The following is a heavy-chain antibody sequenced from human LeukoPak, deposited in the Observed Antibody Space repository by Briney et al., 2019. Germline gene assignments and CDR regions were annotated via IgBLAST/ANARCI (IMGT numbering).Heavy chain of an antibody. D-gene: IGHD5-24*01. V-gene: IGHV3-30*18. CDR3: AKDHGVMATSLDY. CDR2: ISYDGSNK. J-gene: IGHJ4*02. CDR1: GFTFSSYG. Sequence: GGSLRLSCAASGFTFSSYGMHWVRQAPGKGLEWVAVISYDGSNKYYADSVKGRFTISRDNSKNTLYLQMNSLRAEDTAVYYCAKDHGVMATSLDYWGQGTLVAVSS.